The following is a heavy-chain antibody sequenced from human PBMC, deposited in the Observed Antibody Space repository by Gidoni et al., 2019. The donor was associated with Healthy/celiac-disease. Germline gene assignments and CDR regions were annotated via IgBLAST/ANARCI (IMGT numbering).Heavy chain of an antibody. CDR2: IKSRTEGGKT. CDR1: GFPFRNAW. CDR3: NGGYDRMYYFDY. J-gene: IGHJ4*02. Sequence: EVQLVESGGCLVTPGVSLSLSCAASGFPFRNAWMTWVRQAPGKGLEWVGRIKSRTEGGKTDYAAPVKGRVNISRDDSKNTLYLQMNSLKTEDTAVYYCNGGYDRMYYFDYWGQGTLVTVSS. D-gene: IGHD5-12*01. V-gene: IGHV3-15*07.